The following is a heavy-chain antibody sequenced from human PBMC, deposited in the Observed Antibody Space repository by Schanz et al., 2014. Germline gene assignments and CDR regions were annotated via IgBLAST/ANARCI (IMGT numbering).Heavy chain of an antibody. CDR2: ISARGEVS. J-gene: IGHJ5*01. Sequence: DVQLVDSGGGLVQPGGSLRLSCVASGFNFYTSAMTWVRQAPGKGLEWVSVISARGEVSKYSDSVKGRFIVSRDNSRATLFLQMDSLRAADTAFYYCAKWEDIVPEPEHMRGWFDSWGQGILVNVSS. CDR1: GFNFYTSA. V-gene: IGHV3-23*04. CDR3: AKWEDIVPEPEHMRGWFDS. D-gene: IGHD2-8*01.